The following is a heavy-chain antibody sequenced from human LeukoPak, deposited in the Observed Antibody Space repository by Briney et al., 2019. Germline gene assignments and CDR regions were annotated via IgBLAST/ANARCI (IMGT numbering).Heavy chain of an antibody. D-gene: IGHD6-19*01. V-gene: IGHV1-2*02. J-gene: IGHJ6*02. Sequence: APVKVSCKASGYTFTGYYMHWVRQAPGQGLEWMGWINPNSGGTNYAQKFQGRVTMTRDTSISTAYMELSRLRSDDTAVYYCATKLCSSGWYGEPSYGMDVWGQGTTVTVSS. CDR2: INPNSGGT. CDR3: ATKLCSSGWYGEPSYGMDV. CDR1: GYTFTGYY.